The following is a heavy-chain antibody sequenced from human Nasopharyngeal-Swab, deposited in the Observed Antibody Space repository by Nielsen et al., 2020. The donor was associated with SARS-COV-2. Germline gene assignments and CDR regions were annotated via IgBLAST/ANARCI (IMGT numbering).Heavy chain of an antibody. CDR1: GGSISSYC. Sequence: SETLSLTCTVSGGSISSYCWSWIRQPPGKGLEWIGYIYYSGSTNYNPSLKSRVTISVDTSKNQFSLKLSSVTAADTAVYYCARESGGDSGWFDPWGQGTLVTVSS. CDR3: ARESGGDSGWFDP. D-gene: IGHD5-12*01. V-gene: IGHV4-59*01. J-gene: IGHJ5*02. CDR2: IYYSGST.